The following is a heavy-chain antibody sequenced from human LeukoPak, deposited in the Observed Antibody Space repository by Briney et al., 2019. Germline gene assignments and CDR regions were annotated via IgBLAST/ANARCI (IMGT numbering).Heavy chain of an antibody. CDR2: INWDGGST. V-gene: IGHV3-43*01. Sequence: GGSLRLSCAASGFTFDDYIMHWVRQAPGRGLEWVSLINWDGGSTSYADSVKGRFTISRDNSKNSLYLQMNSLRTEDTALYYCARARSNSWYWFDPWGQGTLVTVSS. CDR3: ARARSNSWYWFDP. D-gene: IGHD2-2*01. J-gene: IGHJ5*02. CDR1: GFTFDDYI.